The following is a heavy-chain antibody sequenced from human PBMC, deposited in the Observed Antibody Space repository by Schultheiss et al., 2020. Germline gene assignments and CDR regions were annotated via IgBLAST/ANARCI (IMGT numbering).Heavy chain of an antibody. CDR3: ARRGAADTFDV. D-gene: IGHD3-10*01. CDR2: ISYDGSNK. J-gene: IGHJ3*01. V-gene: IGHV3-30-3*01. Sequence: GGSLRLSCAGSGFSFSTYWMGWVRQVPGKGLEWVAVISYDGSNKYYADSVKGRLTISRDNSKSTLYLQMNSLRPEDTALYYCARRGAADTFDVWGQGTMVTVSS. CDR1: GFSFSTYW.